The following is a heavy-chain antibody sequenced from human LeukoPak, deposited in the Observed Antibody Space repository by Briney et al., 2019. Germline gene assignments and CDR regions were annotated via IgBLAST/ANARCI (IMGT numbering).Heavy chain of an antibody. J-gene: IGHJ4*02. D-gene: IGHD3-22*01. CDR2: INPNSGGT. V-gene: IGHV1-2*02. Sequence: ASVKVSCKASGYTFTGYYMHWVRQAPGRGLEWMGWINPNSGGTNYAQKFQGRVTMTRDTSISTAYMELSRLRSDDTAVYYCARVWAYYDSSGYYYYWGQGTLVTVSS. CDR3: ARVWAYYDSSGYYYY. CDR1: GYTFTGYY.